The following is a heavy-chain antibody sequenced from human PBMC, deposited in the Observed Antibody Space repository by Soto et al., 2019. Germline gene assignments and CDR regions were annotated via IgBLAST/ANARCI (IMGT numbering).Heavy chain of an antibody. D-gene: IGHD4-17*01. CDR1: GGSFSGYC. V-gene: IGHV4-34*01. Sequence: QVQLQQWGAGLLKPSETLSLTCAVYGGSFSGYCWSWIRQPPGKGLEWIGEINHSGSTNYNPSLKRRVTISVDTSKNQFSLKLSSVTAADTAVYYCARGRRTTVTIDYWGQGTLVTVSS. CDR3: ARGRRTTVTIDY. CDR2: INHSGST. J-gene: IGHJ4*02.